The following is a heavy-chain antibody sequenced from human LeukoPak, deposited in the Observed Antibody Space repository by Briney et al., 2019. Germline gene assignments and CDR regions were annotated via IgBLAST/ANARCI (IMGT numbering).Heavy chain of an antibody. CDR1: GFTFGDYS. D-gene: IGHD1-26*01. Sequence: GGSLRLSCTSSGFTFGDYSMAWVRQAPGKGLEWVGFIRSKAYGGTTEYAASVKGRFTISRDDSKSIAYLQMNSLKTEDTAVYHCASRSGRQWLPYFDYWGQGTLVTVSS. V-gene: IGHV3-49*04. J-gene: IGHJ4*02. CDR2: IRSKAYGGTT. CDR3: ASRSGRQWLPYFDY.